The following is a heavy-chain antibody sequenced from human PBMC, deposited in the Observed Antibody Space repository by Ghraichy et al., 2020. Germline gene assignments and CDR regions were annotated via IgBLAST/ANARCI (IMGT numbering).Heavy chain of an antibody. J-gene: IGHJ6*02. CDR2: IHPDDSDT. Sequence: GESLNISCKGSGYSFTKYWIGWVRQMPGKGLEWMGIIHPDDSDTRYNPSFQGQLTISVDKSTSTAYLQWSSLKASDTAIYYCARHGLGGCSGGRCVLSFFYYGMDVWGQGTAVTVSS. V-gene: IGHV5-51*01. D-gene: IGHD2-15*01. CDR3: ARHGLGGCSGGRCVLSFFYYGMDV. CDR1: GYSFTKYW.